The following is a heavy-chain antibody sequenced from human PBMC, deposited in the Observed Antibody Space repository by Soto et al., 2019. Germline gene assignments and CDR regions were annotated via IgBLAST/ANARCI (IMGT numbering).Heavy chain of an antibody. CDR1: GGSISSSSYY. V-gene: IGHV4-39*01. J-gene: IGHJ5*02. CDR2: IYYSGST. D-gene: IGHD6-13*01. Sequence: SETLSLTCTVSGGSISSSSYYWGWIRQPPGKGLEWIGSIYYSGSTYYNPSLKSRVTISVDTSKNQFSLKLSSVTAADTAVYYCAFGAAAKNWFAPWGQGTLVTVSP. CDR3: AFGAAAKNWFAP.